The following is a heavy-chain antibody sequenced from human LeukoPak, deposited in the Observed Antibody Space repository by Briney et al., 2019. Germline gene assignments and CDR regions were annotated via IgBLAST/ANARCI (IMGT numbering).Heavy chain of an antibody. D-gene: IGHD1-26*01. CDR3: ARLFDSGSFYTFDY. CDR1: GGSISSSSYY. J-gene: IGHJ4*02. CDR2: ISYSGTT. V-gene: IGHV4-39*01. Sequence: SETLSLTCTVSGGSISSSSYYWGWIRQPPGKGLEWIGSISYSGTTYYNPSLKSRVTISVDTSKNQLSLKLNSVTAADTAVYYCARLFDSGSFYTFDYWGQGILVTVSS.